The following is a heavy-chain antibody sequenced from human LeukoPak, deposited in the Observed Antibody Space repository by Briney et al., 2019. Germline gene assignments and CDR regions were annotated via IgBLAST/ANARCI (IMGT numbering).Heavy chain of an antibody. V-gene: IGHV4-59*01. Sequence: SETLSLTGTVSGDSISSDYWSWIRQPPGKGLEWIGYIYYSGSTNYNPSLKSRVTISIDTSKNQFSLKLSSVTAADTAVYYCARATYSNYVYYFDYWGQGTLVTVSS. CDR2: IYYSGST. J-gene: IGHJ4*02. CDR1: GDSISSDY. CDR3: ARATYSNYVYYFDY. D-gene: IGHD4-11*01.